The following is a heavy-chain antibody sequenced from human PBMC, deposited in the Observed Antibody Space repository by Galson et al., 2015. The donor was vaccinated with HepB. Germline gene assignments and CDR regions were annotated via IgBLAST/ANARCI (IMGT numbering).Heavy chain of an antibody. V-gene: IGHV3-30*18. CDR1: GFTFSSYG. Sequence: SLRLSCAASGFTFSSYGMHWVRQAPGKGLEWVAVISYDGSNKYYADSVKGRFTISRDNSKNTLYLQMNSLRAEDTAVYYCAKDLPSPLWFGELLSYFDYWGQGTLVTVSS. CDR3: AKDLPSPLWFGELLSYFDY. J-gene: IGHJ4*02. CDR2: ISYDGSNK. D-gene: IGHD3-10*01.